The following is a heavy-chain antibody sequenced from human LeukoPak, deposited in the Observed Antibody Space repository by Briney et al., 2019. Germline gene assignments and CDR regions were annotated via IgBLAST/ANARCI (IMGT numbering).Heavy chain of an antibody. Sequence: SETLSLTCTVSGGSISSGSYYWSWIRQPAGKGLEWIGRIYTSGSTNYNPSLKSRVTISVDTSKNQFSLKLSSVTAADTAVYYCARAVAGYNWFDPGGQGTLVTVSS. CDR3: ARAVAGYNWFDP. D-gene: IGHD6-19*01. V-gene: IGHV4-61*02. CDR1: GGSISSGSYY. J-gene: IGHJ5*02. CDR2: IYTSGST.